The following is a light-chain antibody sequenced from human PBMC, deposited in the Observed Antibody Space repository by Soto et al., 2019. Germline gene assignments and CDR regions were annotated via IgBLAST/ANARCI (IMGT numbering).Light chain of an antibody. Sequence: QPVLTQPPSASGTPGQRVTISCSGSSSNIGSKTVNWYQQVPGTAPKLLIYSDNRRPSGVPDRFSGSKSGTSASLAISGLQSEDEADYYCAAWDDSLNVVVFGGGTQLTVL. CDR3: AAWDDSLNVVV. CDR2: SDN. J-gene: IGLJ2*01. V-gene: IGLV1-44*01. CDR1: SSNIGSKT.